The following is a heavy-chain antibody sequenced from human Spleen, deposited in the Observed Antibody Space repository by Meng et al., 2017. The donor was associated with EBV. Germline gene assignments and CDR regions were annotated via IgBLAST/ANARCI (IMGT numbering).Heavy chain of an antibody. CDR1: GFAFSAAW. CDR2: IKSKTDGGTT. V-gene: IGHV3-15*01. D-gene: IGHD4-17*01. Sequence: GQWGGCGGVLVKSGGFLGLSCAASGFAFSAAWMSWVRQTQGKGLEWVGRIKSKTDGGTTDYAAPVKGRFTISRDDSKNTLYLQMNSLKTEDTAVYYCATDLETVPNIDWGQGTLVTVSS. J-gene: IGHJ4*02. CDR3: ATDLETVPNID.